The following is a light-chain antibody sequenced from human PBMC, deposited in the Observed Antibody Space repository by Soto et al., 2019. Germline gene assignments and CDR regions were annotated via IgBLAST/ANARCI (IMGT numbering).Light chain of an antibody. CDR2: RTS. V-gene: IGKV1-5*03. CDR1: QSINNW. J-gene: IGKJ4*01. Sequence: DIQMTQSPSTLSASVGDRVIITCRASQSINNWLAWYQQKPGKAPKLLIYRTSTLESGVPSRFSGSGSGTQFTLTISSLQPDDFATYYCQQSHTFGGGTRVEIK. CDR3: QQSHT.